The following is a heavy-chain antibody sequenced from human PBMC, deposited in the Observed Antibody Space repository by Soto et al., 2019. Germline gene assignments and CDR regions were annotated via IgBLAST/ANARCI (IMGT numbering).Heavy chain of an antibody. CDR1: GFTFSSYA. D-gene: IGHD3-9*01. J-gene: IGHJ6*03. V-gene: IGHV3-23*01. CDR2: ISGSGGST. Sequence: GGSLRLSCAASGFTFSSYAMSWVRQAPGKGLEWVSAISGSGGSTYYADSVKGRFTISRDNSKNTLYLQMNSLRAEDTAVYYCARHSTYYDILTGYLHMDVWGKGTTVTVSS. CDR3: ARHSTYYDILTGYLHMDV.